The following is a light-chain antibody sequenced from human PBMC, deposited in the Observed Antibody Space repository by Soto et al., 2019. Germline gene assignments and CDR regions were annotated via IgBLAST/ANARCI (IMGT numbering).Light chain of an antibody. CDR3: QQYCSSPTCT. Sequence: EIVLTQSPGTLSLSPGERATLSCRASQSVSSSLLAWYQQPPGQAPRLLIYGASSRATVIPDRFSGSGSGTDFTLTISRLESEDFAVYYCQQYCSSPTCTFGQGTKVEIK. CDR2: GAS. J-gene: IGKJ1*01. V-gene: IGKV3-20*01. CDR1: QSVSSSL.